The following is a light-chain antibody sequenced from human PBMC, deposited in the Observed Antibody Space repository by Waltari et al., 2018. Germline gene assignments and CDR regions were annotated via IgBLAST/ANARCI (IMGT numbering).Light chain of an antibody. Sequence: QSLLTQPPSISGAPGQRVTISCSGGSSILGRNRVTWYGQVPGTTPKLLMYRSDQRPSGFSDRFSGSKSGTSASLAITGLLSADEADYICATWDDSLNAWIFGGGTRLTVL. V-gene: IGLV1-44*01. J-gene: IGLJ2*01. CDR2: RSD. CDR1: SSILGRNR. CDR3: ATWDDSLNAWI.